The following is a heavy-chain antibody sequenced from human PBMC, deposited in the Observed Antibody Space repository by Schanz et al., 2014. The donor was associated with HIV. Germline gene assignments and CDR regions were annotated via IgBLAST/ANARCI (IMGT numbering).Heavy chain of an antibody. J-gene: IGHJ6*02. Sequence: QVQLAESGGGVVQPGGSLRLSCAASGFTFSSYWMHWVRQAPGKGLVWVSVISGSGGSTYYADSVKGRFTISRDNSKNTLFLQMNSLRAEDTAVYYCARASRIAATDRDPRRSYYFGMDVWGQGTTVTVSS. D-gene: IGHD6-13*01. V-gene: IGHV3-NL1*01. CDR3: ARASRIAATDRDPRRSYYFGMDV. CDR2: ISGSGGST. CDR1: GFTFSSYW.